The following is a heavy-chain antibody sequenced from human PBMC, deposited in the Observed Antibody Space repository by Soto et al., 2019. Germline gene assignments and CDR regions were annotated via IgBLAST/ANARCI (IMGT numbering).Heavy chain of an antibody. V-gene: IGHV4-39*01. J-gene: IGHJ5*02. CDR1: GGSISSSSYY. CDR3: ARRLSIFGVVYRRLWFDP. Sequence: PSETLSLTCTVSGGSISSSSYYWGWIRQPPGKGLEWIGSIYYSGSTYYNPSLKSRVTISVDTSKNQFSLKLSSVTAADTAVYYCARRLSIFGVVYRRLWFDPWGQGTLVTVSS. D-gene: IGHD3-3*01. CDR2: IYYSGST.